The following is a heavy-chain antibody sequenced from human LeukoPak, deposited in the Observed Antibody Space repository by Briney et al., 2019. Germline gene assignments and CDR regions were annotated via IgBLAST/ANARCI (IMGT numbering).Heavy chain of an antibody. V-gene: IGHV3-7*01. CDR3: ARAYRGNSPVDY. CDR1: GFTFSNYW. CDR2: IRQDGSEK. Sequence: PGGSLRLSCAASGFTFSNYWMSWVRQAPGKGLEWVANIRQDGSEKYYVDSVKGRFTISRDNAKNSLYLQMNSLRAEDTAVYYCARAYRGNSPVDYWGQGTLVTVSS. D-gene: IGHD1/OR15-1a*01. J-gene: IGHJ4*02.